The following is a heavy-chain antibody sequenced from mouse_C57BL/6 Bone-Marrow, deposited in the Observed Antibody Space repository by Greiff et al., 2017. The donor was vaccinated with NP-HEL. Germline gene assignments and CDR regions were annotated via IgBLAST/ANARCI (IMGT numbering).Heavy chain of an antibody. D-gene: IGHD1-1*01. J-gene: IGHJ3*01. V-gene: IGHV5-4*01. Sequence: DVHLVESGGGLVKPGGSLKLSCAASGFTFSSYAMSWVRQTPEKRLEWVATISDGGSYTYYPDNVKGRFTISRDNAKNNLYLQMSHLKSEDTAMYYCARVGLLRGGFAYWGQGTLVTVSA. CDR1: GFTFSSYA. CDR2: ISDGGSYT. CDR3: ARVGLLRGGFAY.